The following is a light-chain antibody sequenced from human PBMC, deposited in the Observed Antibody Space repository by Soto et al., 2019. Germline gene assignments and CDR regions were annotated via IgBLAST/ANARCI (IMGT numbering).Light chain of an antibody. CDR1: QAISNN. Sequence: RVMTQSTVTLSVSPGERVTLSCRASQAISNNLAWYQQKPGQAPRLLIFDASTRATGIPARFSGSGSGTEFTLTISSLQYEDFAVYYCQQANDWPPTFGQGNRV. CDR2: DAS. CDR3: QQANDWPPT. V-gene: IGKV3-15*01. J-gene: IGKJ1*01.